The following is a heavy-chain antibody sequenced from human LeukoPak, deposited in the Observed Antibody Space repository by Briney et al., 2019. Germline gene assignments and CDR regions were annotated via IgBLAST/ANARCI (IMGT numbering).Heavy chain of an antibody. D-gene: IGHD3-22*01. CDR2: IYTSGST. CDR3: ARDYDSKYYYYMDV. V-gene: IGHV4-4*07. CDR1: GGSISSYY. Sequence: SETLSLTCAVSGGSISSYYWSWIRQPAGKGLEWIGRIYTSGSTNYNPSLKSRVTMSVDTSKNQFSLKLSSVTAADTAVYYCARDYDSKYYYYMDVWGKGTTVTISS. J-gene: IGHJ6*03.